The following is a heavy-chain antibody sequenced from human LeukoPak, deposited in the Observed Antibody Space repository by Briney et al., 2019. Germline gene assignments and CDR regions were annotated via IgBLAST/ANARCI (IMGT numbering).Heavy chain of an antibody. CDR3: ARTYYDVLTGYNPYFDY. V-gene: IGHV3-21*01. J-gene: IGHJ4*02. Sequence: GGSLRLSCAASGFTFSTYSMNWVRQAPGKGLEWVSSITSSSTSIYFADSVKGRFTISRDNAKNSLYLQMNSLRAEDTAVYYCARTYYDVLTGYNPYFDYWGQGTLVTVSS. CDR1: GFTFSTYS. CDR2: ITSSSTSI. D-gene: IGHD3-9*01.